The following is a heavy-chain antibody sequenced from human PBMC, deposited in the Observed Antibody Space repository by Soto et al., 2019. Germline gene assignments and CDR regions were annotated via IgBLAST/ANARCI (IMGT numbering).Heavy chain of an antibody. V-gene: IGHV3-48*02. D-gene: IGHD2-15*01. Sequence: EVQLVESGGGLVQPGGSLRLSCAASGFTFSSYSMNWVRQAPGKGLEWVSYISSSSSTIYYADSVKGRFTISRDNAKNSLYLQMNSLRDEDTAVYYCARDRGYCSGGSCYVHYYYYYGMDVWGQGTTVTVSS. CDR3: ARDRGYCSGGSCYVHYYYYYGMDV. J-gene: IGHJ6*02. CDR2: ISSSSSTI. CDR1: GFTFSSYS.